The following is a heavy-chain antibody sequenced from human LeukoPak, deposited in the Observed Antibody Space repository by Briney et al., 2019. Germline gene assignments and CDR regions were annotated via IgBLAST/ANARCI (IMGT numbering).Heavy chain of an antibody. V-gene: IGHV3-43D*03. CDR3: AKDRRDGFNPPHYFDY. J-gene: IGHJ4*02. CDR2: ITWDGGDT. D-gene: IGHD5-24*01. Sequence: GGSLRLSCAASGFTFSSSAMSWVRQAPGKGLEWVSLITWDGGDTYYGDSVKGRFTISRDNNKKSLFLQMNSLRPEDTALYYCAKDRRDGFNPPHYFDYRGQGTLVTVSS. CDR1: GFTFSSSA.